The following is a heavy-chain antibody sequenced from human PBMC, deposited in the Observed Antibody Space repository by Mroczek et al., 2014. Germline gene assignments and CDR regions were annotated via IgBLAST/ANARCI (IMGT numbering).Heavy chain of an antibody. J-gene: IGHJ6*03. D-gene: IGHD5-18*01. Sequence: QVQLQQWGAGLLKPSETLSLTCAVYGGSFSGYYWSWIRQPPGKGLEWIGEINHSGSTNYNPSLKSRVTISVDTSKNQFSLKLSSVTAADTAVYYCATLRGRGYSYGPYYYYYYMDVWGKGTTVTVS. CDR2: INHSGST. CDR1: GGSFSGYY. V-gene: IGHV4-34*01. CDR3: ATLRGRGYSYGPYYYYYYMDV.